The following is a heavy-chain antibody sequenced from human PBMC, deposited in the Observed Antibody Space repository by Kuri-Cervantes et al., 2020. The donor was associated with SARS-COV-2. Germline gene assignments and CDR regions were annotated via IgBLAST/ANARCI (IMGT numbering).Heavy chain of an antibody. J-gene: IGHJ4*02. CDR1: GFTFSSYA. CDR3: AKFYRDIVVVPAARGFYFDY. V-gene: IGHV3-23*01. CDR2: ISGSGGST. Sequence: ETLSLTCAASGFTFSSYAMSWVRQAPGKGLEWVSAISGSGGSTYYADSVKDRFTISRDNSKNTLYLQMNSLRAEDTAVYYCAKFYRDIVVVPAARGFYFDYWGQGTLVTVSS. D-gene: IGHD2-2*01.